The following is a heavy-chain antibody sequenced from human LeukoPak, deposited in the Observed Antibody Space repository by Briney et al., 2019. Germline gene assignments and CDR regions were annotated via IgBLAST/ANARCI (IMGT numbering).Heavy chain of an antibody. CDR2: IIPILGIA. J-gene: IGHJ4*02. Sequence: GASVNVSCKSSGGTFSSYAISWVRQAPGQGLEWMGRIIPILGIANYAQKFQGRVTITADKSTSTAYMELSSLRSEDTAVYYCARLLWFGELSLEYYFDYWGQGTLVTVSS. CDR1: GGTFSSYA. D-gene: IGHD3-10*01. V-gene: IGHV1-69*04. CDR3: ARLLWFGELSLEYYFDY.